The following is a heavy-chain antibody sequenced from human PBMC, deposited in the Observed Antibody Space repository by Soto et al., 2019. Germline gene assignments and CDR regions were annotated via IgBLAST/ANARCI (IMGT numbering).Heavy chain of an antibody. J-gene: IGHJ6*02. CDR2: ISAFGSTI. Sequence: GSLILSFAASGLVFSDYYMSWIRQAAGEGLEWVSDISAFGSTIYYADSVKGRFTVSRDNAKISLYLEMHSLRAEDPALYYCARGENYYETSGYYYTISYYGMDVWGQGTTVTVSS. V-gene: IGHV3-11*01. D-gene: IGHD3-22*01. CDR1: GLVFSDYY. CDR3: ARGENYYETSGYYYTISYYGMDV.